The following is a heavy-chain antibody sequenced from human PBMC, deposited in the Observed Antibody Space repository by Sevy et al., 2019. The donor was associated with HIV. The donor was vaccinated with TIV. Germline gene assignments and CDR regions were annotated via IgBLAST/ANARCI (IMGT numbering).Heavy chain of an antibody. V-gene: IGHV3-23*01. CDR1: GFTFSSYA. J-gene: IGHJ4*02. CDR2: ISGSGGST. CDR3: ARGPDLARFDF. Sequence: GGSLRLSCAASGFTFSSYAMSWVRQAPGKGLEWVSAISGSGGSTYYADSVKGRFTISRDNVKNSLYLQMNSLRAEDTALYYCARGPDLARFDFWGQGTLVTVSS.